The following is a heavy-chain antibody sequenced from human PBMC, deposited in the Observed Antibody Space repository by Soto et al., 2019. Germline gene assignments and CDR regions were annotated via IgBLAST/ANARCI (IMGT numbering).Heavy chain of an antibody. CDR2: IFYSGTT. J-gene: IGHJ4*02. CDR1: GGSISSINYY. CDR3: ARTIGSSFFDY. V-gene: IGHV4-31*03. Sequence: SETLSLTCNVSGGSISSINYYWSWFRQRPGKGLEWTGYIFYSGTTYTYYNSSLKSRLFMSLDTSKNTLTLWMTSVTAADTAVYYCARTIGSSFFDYWGQGTLVTVSS. D-gene: IGHD3-9*01.